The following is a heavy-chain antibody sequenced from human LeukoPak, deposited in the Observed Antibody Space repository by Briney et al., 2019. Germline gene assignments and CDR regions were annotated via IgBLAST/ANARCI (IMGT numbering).Heavy chain of an antibody. D-gene: IGHD3-16*01. Sequence: SETLSLTCTVSGGSISSYSWNWIRQPPGRGLEWIGYMSYRGSTNSNPSLRSRVTMSLDTFKNHFSLKLSSVTAADTAVYYCARGDNNDSKWFDPWAREPWSPSPQ. V-gene: IGHV4-59*12. CDR2: MSYRGST. J-gene: IGHJ5*02. CDR1: GGSISSYS. CDR3: ARGDNNDSKWFDP.